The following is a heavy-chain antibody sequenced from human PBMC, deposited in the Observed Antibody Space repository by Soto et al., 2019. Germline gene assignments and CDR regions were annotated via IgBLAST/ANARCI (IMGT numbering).Heavy chain of an antibody. CDR1: GFTVSSNY. CDR3: ARDRGGSYYSFDY. Sequence: GRSLRLSCAASGFTVSSNYMSWVRQAPGKGLEWVSVIYSGGSTYYADSVKGRFTISRDNSKNTLYLQMNSLRAEDTAVYYCARDRGGSYYSFDYWGQGTLVTVSS. V-gene: IGHV3-66*01. J-gene: IGHJ4*02. D-gene: IGHD1-26*01. CDR2: IYSGGST.